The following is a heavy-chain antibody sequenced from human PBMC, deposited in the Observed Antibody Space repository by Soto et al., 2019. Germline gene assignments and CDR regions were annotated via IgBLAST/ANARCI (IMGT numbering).Heavy chain of an antibody. Sequence: QLQLQESGPGLVKPSETLSLTCTVSGGSISSSSYYWGWIRQPPGNGLEWIGSIYYSGSNYYNPSLKSRVTISVDTSKNQYSLKLSSVTAADTAVYYCARLFIVATIEYDAFDIWGQGTMVTVSS. D-gene: IGHD5-12*01. CDR1: GGSISSSSYY. CDR3: ARLFIVATIEYDAFDI. CDR2: IYYSGSN. V-gene: IGHV4-39*01. J-gene: IGHJ3*02.